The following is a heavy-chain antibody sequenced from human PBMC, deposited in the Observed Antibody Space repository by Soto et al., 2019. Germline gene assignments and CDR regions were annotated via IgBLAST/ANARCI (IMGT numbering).Heavy chain of an antibody. D-gene: IGHD3-3*01. V-gene: IGHV1-3*01. CDR2: INAGNGNT. J-gene: IGHJ4*02. CDR3: AGMYDFWSGYYTGTGYYFDY. CDR1: GYTFTSYA. Sequence: ASVKVSCKASGYTFTSYAMHWVRQAPGQRLEWMGWINAGNGNTKYSQKFQGRVTITRDTSASTAYMELSSLRSEDTAVYYCAGMYDFWSGYYTGTGYYFDYWGQGTLVTVSS.